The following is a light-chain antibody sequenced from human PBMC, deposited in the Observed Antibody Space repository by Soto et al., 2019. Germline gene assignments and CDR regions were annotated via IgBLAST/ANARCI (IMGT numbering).Light chain of an antibody. V-gene: IGLV2-14*01. CDR1: SSDVGGYNS. Sequence: QSVLTQPASVSGSPGQSITISCTGTSSDVGGYNSVSWYRQDPGKAPKLMIYDVTNRPSGVSNRFSGSKSGNTVSLTVSGLQAEDEAEYYCSSFTSSITYVFXTGTKGTVL. CDR3: SSFTSSITYV. CDR2: DVT. J-gene: IGLJ1*01.